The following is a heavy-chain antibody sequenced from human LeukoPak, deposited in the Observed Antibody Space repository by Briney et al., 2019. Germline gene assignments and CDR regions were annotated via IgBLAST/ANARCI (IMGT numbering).Heavy chain of an antibody. CDR1: GFTFSSYG. CDR2: IWYDGSNK. J-gene: IGHJ4*02. Sequence: PGGSLSLSCAASGFTFSSYGMHWVRQAPGKGLEWGAVIWYDGSNKYYADSVKGRFTISRDNSKNTLYLQMNSLRAEDTAVYYCAKDARVTGYSSGWSDFDYWGQGTLVTVSS. V-gene: IGHV3-33*06. CDR3: AKDARVTGYSSGWSDFDY. D-gene: IGHD6-19*01.